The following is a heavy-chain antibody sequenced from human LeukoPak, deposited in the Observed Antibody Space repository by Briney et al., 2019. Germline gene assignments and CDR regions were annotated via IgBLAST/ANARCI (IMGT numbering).Heavy chain of an antibody. CDR1: GFTFSSYA. D-gene: IGHD6-13*01. CDR3: AKDQDGGGSSWYFYYYYYMDV. J-gene: IGHJ6*03. CDR2: ISGSGGST. V-gene: IGHV3-23*01. Sequence: GGSLRLSCAASGFTFSSYAMSWVRQAPGKGLEWVSAISGSGGSTYYADSVKGRFTISRDNSKNTLYLQMNSLRAEDTAVYYCAKDQDGGGSSWYFYYYYYMDVWGKGTTVTVSS.